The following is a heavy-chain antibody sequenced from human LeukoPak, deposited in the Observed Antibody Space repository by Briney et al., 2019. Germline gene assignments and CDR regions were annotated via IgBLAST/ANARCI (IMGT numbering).Heavy chain of an antibody. V-gene: IGHV4-38-2*02. CDR3: ARDVNSRRFAA. CDR1: NYSIRSGYY. D-gene: IGHD4-11*01. CDR2: IDHSGPL. J-gene: IGHJ5*01. Sequence: SETLSLTCAVSNYSIRSGYYWGWIRQPPGKGLEWIASIDHSGPLYYNPSLKSRVTISVDVSKNQFSLNLSSVTATDTAFYFCARDVNSRRFAAWGHGTRVTVSS.